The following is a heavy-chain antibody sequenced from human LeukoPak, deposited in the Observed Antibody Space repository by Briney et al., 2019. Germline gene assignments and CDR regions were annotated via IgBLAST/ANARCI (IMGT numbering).Heavy chain of an antibody. V-gene: IGHV4-4*07. D-gene: IGHD2-8*01. J-gene: IGHJ5*02. Sequence: PSETLSLTCTVSGGSISSYYWSWIRQPAGKGLEWIGRICTSGSTNYNPSLKSRVTMSVDTSKNQFSLKLSSVTAADTAVYYCARVAKGCTNGVCYTEWFDPWGQGTLVTVSS. CDR2: ICTSGST. CDR3: ARVAKGCTNGVCYTEWFDP. CDR1: GGSISSYY.